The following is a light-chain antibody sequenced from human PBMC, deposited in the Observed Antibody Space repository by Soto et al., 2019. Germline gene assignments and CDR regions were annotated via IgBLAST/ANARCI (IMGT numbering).Light chain of an antibody. Sequence: PGERATLSCRASQSVSSYLAWYQQKPGQAPRLLIYGASGRATGIPDRFSGSGSGTDFTLIISRLEPEDFAVYYCQQYAGSPWTFGQGTRLEI. CDR3: QQYAGSPWT. V-gene: IGKV3-20*01. CDR1: QSVSSY. J-gene: IGKJ5*01. CDR2: GAS.